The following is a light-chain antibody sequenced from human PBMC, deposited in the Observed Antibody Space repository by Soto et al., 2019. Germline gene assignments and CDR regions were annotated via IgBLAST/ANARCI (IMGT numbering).Light chain of an antibody. J-gene: IGKJ2*01. Sequence: DLRMTQSPSTLSASVGDRVTITCRASQTIDNWLAWYQQKPGRAPKLLIYDASSLESGVSSRFSGSGSGTDFTLTISSLQPDDFATYYCQQYHTYHSFGQGTKLEIK. CDR2: DAS. CDR3: QQYHTYHS. CDR1: QTIDNW. V-gene: IGKV1-5*01.